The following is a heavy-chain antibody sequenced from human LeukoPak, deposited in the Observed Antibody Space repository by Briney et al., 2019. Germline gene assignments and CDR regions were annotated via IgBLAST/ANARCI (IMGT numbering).Heavy chain of an antibody. Sequence: GASVKISCKASGYTFTGYYMHWVRQAPGQGLGWMGWINPNSGGTNYAQKFQGRVTMTRDTSISTAYMELSRLRSDDTAVYYCARDKALRYFDWLQNGMDVWGQGTTVTVSS. V-gene: IGHV1-2*02. CDR1: GYTFTGYY. CDR3: ARDKALRYFDWLQNGMDV. D-gene: IGHD3-9*01. CDR2: INPNSGGT. J-gene: IGHJ6*02.